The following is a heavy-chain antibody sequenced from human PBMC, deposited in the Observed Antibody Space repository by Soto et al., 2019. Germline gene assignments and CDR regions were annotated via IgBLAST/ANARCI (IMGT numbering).Heavy chain of an antibody. V-gene: IGHV4-39*01. CDR2: IYYSGST. CDR1: GGSISSSSYY. J-gene: IGHJ5*02. D-gene: IGHD6-19*01. CDR3: ARHPIAVAGTGNWFDP. Sequence: PSETLSLTCTVSGGSISSSSYYWGWIRQPPGKGLEWIGSIYYSGSTYYNPSLKSRVTISVDTSKNQFSRKLSSVTAADTAVYYCARHPIAVAGTGNWFDPWGQGTLVTVSS.